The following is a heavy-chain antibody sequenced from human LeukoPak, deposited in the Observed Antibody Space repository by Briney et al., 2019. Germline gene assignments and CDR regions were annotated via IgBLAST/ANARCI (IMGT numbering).Heavy chain of an antibody. D-gene: IGHD5-18*01. J-gene: IGHJ4*02. CDR3: ARDLAYSRLDY. Sequence: GGSLRLSCAVSGLTFSSSWMDWVRQAPGKGLEWVASTNPDGNKKHSADSVKGRFTISRDNAENSLYLQMNSLRVEDTAFYYCARDLAYSRLDYWGQGMLVTVSS. CDR2: TNPDGNKK. CDR1: GLTFSSSW. V-gene: IGHV3-7*01.